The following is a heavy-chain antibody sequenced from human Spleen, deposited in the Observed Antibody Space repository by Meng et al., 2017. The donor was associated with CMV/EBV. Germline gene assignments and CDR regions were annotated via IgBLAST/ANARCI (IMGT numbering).Heavy chain of an antibody. CDR2: INDSGST. Sequence: GSFSGYYWTWIRQPPGKVLEWIGEINDSGSTNFNPFLKGRITISVDTSKNQFSLKLSSVSAADTAVYFCARAQQFNDFWSGYYSDYWGQGTLVTVSS. J-gene: IGHJ4*02. D-gene: IGHD3-3*01. CDR3: ARAQQFNDFWSGYYSDY. CDR1: GSFSGYY. V-gene: IGHV4-34*01.